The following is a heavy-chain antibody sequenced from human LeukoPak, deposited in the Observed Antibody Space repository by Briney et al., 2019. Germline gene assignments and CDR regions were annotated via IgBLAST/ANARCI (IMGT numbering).Heavy chain of an antibody. J-gene: IGHJ4*02. CDR1: GFTFSSYG. CDR2: LSATGLST. Sequence: PGRSLRLSCTASGFTFSSYGMTWVRQAPGKGLEWVSGLSATGLSTYYADSVKGRFTISRDNSKNTLFLQMDGLRAEDTAIYYCAKRTSTETTPDYWGQGALVTVSS. D-gene: IGHD4-17*01. V-gene: IGHV3-23*01. CDR3: AKRTSTETTPDY.